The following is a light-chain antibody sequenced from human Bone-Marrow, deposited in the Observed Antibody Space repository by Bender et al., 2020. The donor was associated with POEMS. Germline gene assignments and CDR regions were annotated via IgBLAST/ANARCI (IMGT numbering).Light chain of an antibody. CDR1: TSDVGSSKY. CDR2: EGT. CDR3: CSVATSGAYV. V-gene: IGLV2-23*01. Sequence: QAALTQPPSASGSPGQSITISCTGTTSDVGSSKYVFWYQQYPGKAPRLMIYEGTERPSGVSSRFSASKSDNTASLTISGLQAEDEADYYCCSVATSGAYVFGTGTKVTV. J-gene: IGLJ1*01.